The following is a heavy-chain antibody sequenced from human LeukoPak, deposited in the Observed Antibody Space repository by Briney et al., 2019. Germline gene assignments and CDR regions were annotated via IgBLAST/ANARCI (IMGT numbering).Heavy chain of an antibody. V-gene: IGHV3-23*01. CDR2: LTSSGDST. CDR3: AKADRYYYGAV. J-gene: IGHJ6*02. CDR1: GFTFSSYA. D-gene: IGHD3-10*01. Sequence: AGGSLRLSCAASGFTFSSYAMSWVRQAPRKGLEWVSSLTSSGDSTYYADSVKGRFTISRDNSKNTLYLQMNSLRAEDTAVYYCAKADRYYYGAVWGQGTTVTVPS.